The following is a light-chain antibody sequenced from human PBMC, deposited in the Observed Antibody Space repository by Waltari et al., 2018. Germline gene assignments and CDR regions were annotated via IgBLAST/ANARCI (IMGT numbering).Light chain of an antibody. CDR1: QDISSY. J-gene: IGKJ1*01. CDR3: QQLHSYPRT. CDR2: AAS. V-gene: IGKV1-9*01. Sequence: DIQLTQSPSFLSASVGDRVTITYRASQDISSYLAWYQQKPGKAPKLLIYAASSLQSGVPPRFSGSGSGSEFSLTLSSLQPEDIATYYCQQLHSYPRTFGQGTRVEIK.